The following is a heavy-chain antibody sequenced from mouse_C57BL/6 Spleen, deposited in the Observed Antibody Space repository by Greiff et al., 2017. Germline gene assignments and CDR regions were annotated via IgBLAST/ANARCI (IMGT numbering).Heavy chain of an antibody. V-gene: IGHV3-8*01. CDR2: ISYSGST. J-gene: IGHJ1*03. D-gene: IGHD1-1*01. CDR1: GYSITSDY. CDR3: AKRSPMKDGSSYGYFDV. Sequence: EVKLMESGPGLAKPSQTLSLTCSVTGYSITSDYWNWIRKFPGNKLEYMGYISYSGSTYYNPSLKSRISITRDTSKNQYYLQLNSVTTEDTATYYCAKRSPMKDGSSYGYFDVWGTGTTVTVSS.